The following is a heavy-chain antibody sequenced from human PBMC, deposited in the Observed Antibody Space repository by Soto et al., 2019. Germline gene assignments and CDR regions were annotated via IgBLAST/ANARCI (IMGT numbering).Heavy chain of an antibody. CDR2: ISSSSSYI. CDR1: GFTFSSYS. J-gene: IGHJ6*02. Sequence: GGSLRLSCAASGFTFSSYSMNWVRQAPGKGLEWVSSISSSSSYIYYADSVKGRFTISRDNAKNSLYLQMNSLRAGDTAVYYCARLEVTTVNPYYYYGMDVWGQGTTVTVSS. V-gene: IGHV3-21*01. CDR3: ARLEVTTVNPYYYYGMDV. D-gene: IGHD4-17*01.